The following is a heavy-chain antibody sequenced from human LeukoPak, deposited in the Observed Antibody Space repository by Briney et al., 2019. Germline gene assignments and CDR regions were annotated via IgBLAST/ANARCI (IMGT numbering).Heavy chain of an antibody. J-gene: IGHJ5*02. V-gene: IGHV4-4*02. D-gene: IGHD2-15*01. Sequence: SGTLSLTCAVSGGPIGNNHWWSWVRQPPGKELEWIGEIFHSGSTNYNPSLKSRVTISVDKSKNQFSLKLSSVTAADTAVYYCARDSSNWFDPWGQGTLVTVSS. CDR1: GGPIGNNHW. CDR3: ARDSSNWFDP. CDR2: IFHSGST.